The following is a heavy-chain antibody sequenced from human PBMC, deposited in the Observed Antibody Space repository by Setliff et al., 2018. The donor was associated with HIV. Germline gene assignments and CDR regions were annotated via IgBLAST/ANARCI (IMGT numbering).Heavy chain of an antibody. D-gene: IGHD3-22*01. Sequence: GGSLRLSCAVSGFSFGDYWMTWVRQAPGKGLEWLATINEDGTNKYYVDSVKGRFTISRDNAKNSLYLQMNSLRAEDTAVYYCARDRRITMIVVVITNMDVWGKGTTVTVSS. V-gene: IGHV3-7*01. J-gene: IGHJ6*03. CDR3: ARDRRITMIVVVITNMDV. CDR1: GFSFGDYW. CDR2: INEDGTNK.